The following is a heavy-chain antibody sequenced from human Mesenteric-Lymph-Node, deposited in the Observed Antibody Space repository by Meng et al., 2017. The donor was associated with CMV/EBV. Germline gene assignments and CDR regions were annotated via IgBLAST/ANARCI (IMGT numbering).Heavy chain of an antibody. CDR1: GGSISSYY. CDR3: ARDYDTSGYYKD. J-gene: IGHJ4*02. V-gene: IGHV3-21*01. CDR2: ISSSSSYI. Sequence: ETLSLTCTVSGGSISSYYWSWIRQPPGKGLEWVSSISSSSSYIYHADSVKGRFTISRGNAKNSLYLQMNSLRAEDTAVYYCARDYDTSGYYKDWGQGTLVTVSS. D-gene: IGHD3-22*01.